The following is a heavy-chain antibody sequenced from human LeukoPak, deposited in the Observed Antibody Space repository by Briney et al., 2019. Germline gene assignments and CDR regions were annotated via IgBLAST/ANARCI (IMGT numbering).Heavy chain of an antibody. Sequence: SVKVSCKASVGTVSISYAISWVRQAPGQGLEWMGRIVPMFGTVNYAQKFQGRLTITADTSTSIAYMELSSLRSEDSAVFYCAREWEYWGQGTLVTVSS. D-gene: IGHD1-26*01. CDR2: IVPMFGTV. CDR3: AREWEY. J-gene: IGHJ4*02. V-gene: IGHV1-69*06. CDR1: VGTVSISYA.